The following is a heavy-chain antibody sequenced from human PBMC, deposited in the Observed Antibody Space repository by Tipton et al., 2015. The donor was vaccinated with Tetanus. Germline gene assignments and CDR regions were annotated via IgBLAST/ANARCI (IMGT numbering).Heavy chain of an antibody. V-gene: IGHV3-11*01. D-gene: IGHD6-6*01. Sequence: SLRLSCAASGFTFSAYYMSWIRLAPGKGLEWISYISHTGTTTYYSASVMGRFTVSRDNTKNSLYLEINSLRVEDTAVYYCARSESRIAPRIPWGMDIWGQGTTVTVSS. CDR3: ARSESRIAPRIPWGMDI. CDR1: GFTFSAYY. J-gene: IGHJ6*02. CDR2: ISHTGTTT.